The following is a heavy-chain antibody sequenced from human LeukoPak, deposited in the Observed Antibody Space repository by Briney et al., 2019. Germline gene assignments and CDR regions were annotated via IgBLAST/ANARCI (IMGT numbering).Heavy chain of an antibody. J-gene: IGHJ4*02. CDR3: ARVKKLMTEFEF. V-gene: IGHV1-2*02. D-gene: IGHD2-8*01. CDR1: GYTFIDYY. Sequence: ASVKVSCKSSGYTFIDYYIHWVRQAPGQGLEWMGWINPNSGATKYAQKFQGRVSMTRDTSINTAYMDLTNLRSDDTAIFYCARVKKLMTEFEFWGQGTLGTVSS. CDR2: INPNSGAT.